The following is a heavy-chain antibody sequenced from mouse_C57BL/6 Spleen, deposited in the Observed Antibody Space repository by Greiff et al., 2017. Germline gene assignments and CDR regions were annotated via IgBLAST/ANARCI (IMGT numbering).Heavy chain of an antibody. CDR2: IDPSDSYT. J-gene: IGHJ2*01. CDR1: GYTFTSYW. D-gene: IGHD2-14*01. CDR3: ARSGGNYLGY. V-gene: IGHV1-59*01. Sequence: QVQLQQPGAELVRPGTSVKLSCKASGYTFTSYWMHWVKQRPGQGLEWIGVIDPSDSYTNYNQKFKGNATLTVDTSSSTAYMQLSSLTSEDSAVYYCARSGGNYLGYWGQGTTLTVSS.